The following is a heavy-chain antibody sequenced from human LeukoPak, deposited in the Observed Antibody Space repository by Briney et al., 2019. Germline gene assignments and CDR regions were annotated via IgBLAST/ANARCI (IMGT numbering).Heavy chain of an antibody. V-gene: IGHV3-21*01. J-gene: IGHJ4*02. D-gene: IGHD3-9*01. CDR2: ISSSGAYI. Sequence: GGSLRLSCAASGFTFSSYSMNWVRQAPGNGLEWASSISSSGAYIYYADSVKGRFTISRDNGKNSLYLQMNSLRDEDTAVYFCVRGTEYDILSGKNFGQYYFDYWGQGTLVTVSS. CDR3: VRGTEYDILSGKNFGQYYFDY. CDR1: GFTFSSYS.